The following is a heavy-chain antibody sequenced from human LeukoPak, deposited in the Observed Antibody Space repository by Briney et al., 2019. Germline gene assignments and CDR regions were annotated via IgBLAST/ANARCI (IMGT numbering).Heavy chain of an antibody. CDR1: GGSFSGYY. CDR2: INHSGST. D-gene: IGHD3-9*01. CDR3: ARGRDVLTGYYYFDY. J-gene: IGHJ4*02. V-gene: IGHV4-34*01. Sequence: SETLSLTCAVYGGSFSGYYWSWIRQPPGKGLEWIGEINHSGSTNYNPSLKSRVTISVDTSKNQFSLKLSSVTAADTAVYYCARGRDVLTGYYYFDYWGQGTLVTVSS.